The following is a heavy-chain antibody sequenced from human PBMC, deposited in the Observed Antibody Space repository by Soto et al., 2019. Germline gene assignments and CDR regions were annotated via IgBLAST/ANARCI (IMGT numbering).Heavy chain of an antibody. Sequence: QITLKESGPTLVKPTQSLTLTCTVSGFSLSGDGVGVGWIRQPPGKALEWLALIYCDDDQRYSPSLKTRLTNTKATSKTQVVLTMTNMDPVDTATFYCAHAFGGTSWTNDAFDIWGQGTVVTVSS. D-gene: IGHD3-3*02. V-gene: IGHV2-5*02. J-gene: IGHJ3*02. CDR3: AHAFGGTSWTNDAFDI. CDR1: GFSLSGDGVG. CDR2: IYCDDDQ.